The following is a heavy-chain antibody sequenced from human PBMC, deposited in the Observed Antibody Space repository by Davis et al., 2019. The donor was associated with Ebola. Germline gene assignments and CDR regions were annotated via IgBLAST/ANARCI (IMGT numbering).Heavy chain of an antibody. V-gene: IGHV3-30*03. Sequence: GGSLRLSCAASGFTFSSYGMHWVRQAPGKGLEWVAVISYDGSNKYYADSVKGRFTISRDNSKNTLYLQMNSLRAEDTAVYYCARDQVAVAGRPGYFDLWGRGTLVTVSS. D-gene: IGHD6-19*01. J-gene: IGHJ2*01. CDR1: GFTFSSYG. CDR3: ARDQVAVAGRPGYFDL. CDR2: ISYDGSNK.